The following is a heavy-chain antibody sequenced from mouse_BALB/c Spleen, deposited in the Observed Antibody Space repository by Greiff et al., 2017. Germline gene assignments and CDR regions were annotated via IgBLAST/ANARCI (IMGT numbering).Heavy chain of an antibody. Sequence: VQLKESGAELVKPGASVKLSCTASGFNIKDTYMHWVKQRPEQGLEWIGRIDPANGNTKYDPKFQGKATITADTSSNTAYLQLSSLTSEDTAVYYCARSGSSGYRAMDYWGQGTSVTVSS. CDR1: GFNIKDTY. V-gene: IGHV14-3*02. CDR3: ARSGSSGYRAMDY. J-gene: IGHJ4*01. CDR2: IDPANGNT. D-gene: IGHD3-1*01.